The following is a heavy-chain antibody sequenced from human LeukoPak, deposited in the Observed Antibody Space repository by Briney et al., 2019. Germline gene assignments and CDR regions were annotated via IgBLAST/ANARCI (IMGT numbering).Heavy chain of an antibody. Sequence: GGSLRLSCAASGFTFSSYAMSWVRQAPGKGLEWVSAISGSGGSTYYADSVKGRFTISRDNSKNTLYLQMNSLRAEDTAVYYCARDMYYDILTGYTDFDYWGQGTLVTVSS. CDR3: ARDMYYDILTGYTDFDY. J-gene: IGHJ4*02. D-gene: IGHD3-9*01. V-gene: IGHV3-23*01. CDR2: ISGSGGST. CDR1: GFTFSSYA.